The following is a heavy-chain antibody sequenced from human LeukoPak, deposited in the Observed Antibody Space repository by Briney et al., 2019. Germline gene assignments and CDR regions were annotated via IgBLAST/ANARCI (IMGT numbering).Heavy chain of an antibody. J-gene: IGHJ6*02. CDR1: GFTFSSYW. Sequence: DPGVSLRLSCAGSGFTFSSYWMNWVRQAPGQGLEWLATIKPDGSEKYYVDSVKGRLTISRDNAKSSLYLQMNNLRVEDTAVYYCARGVRVGARERYYDYVWGSYRFAPGGMDVWGQGTTVTVSS. V-gene: IGHV3-7*01. D-gene: IGHD3-16*02. CDR3: ARGVRVGARERYYDYVWGSYRFAPGGMDV. CDR2: IKPDGSEK.